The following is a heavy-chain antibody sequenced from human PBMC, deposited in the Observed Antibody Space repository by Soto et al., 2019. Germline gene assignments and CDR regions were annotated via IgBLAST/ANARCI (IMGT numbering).Heavy chain of an antibody. J-gene: IGHJ4*02. Sequence: SETLSLTCTVSGGSVSSGSYYWSWIRQPPGKGLEWIGYIYYSGSTNYNPSLKSRVTISVDTSKNQFSLKLSSVTAADTAVYYCARDNPNGDYPDYWGQGTLVTVSS. CDR3: ARDNPNGDYPDY. D-gene: IGHD4-17*01. CDR2: IYYSGST. CDR1: GGSVSSGSYY. V-gene: IGHV4-61*01.